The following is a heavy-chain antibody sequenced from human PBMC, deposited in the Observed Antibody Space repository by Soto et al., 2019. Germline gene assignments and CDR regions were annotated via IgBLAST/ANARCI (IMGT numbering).Heavy chain of an antibody. J-gene: IGHJ3*02. CDR1: GFSFTSYT. CDR3: ARSTPGNPFDI. CDR2: ISAGGRSI. D-gene: IGHD3-10*01. V-gene: IGHV3-21*01. Sequence: EVQLVESGGGLVKPGGSLRVSCAASGFSFTSYTMNWVRQAPGKGLEWVASISAGGRSIYYADSLKGRSTVSRDNAKSSLYLQMNRLRAEDTAVYYCARSTPGNPFDIWGQGTMVTVSS.